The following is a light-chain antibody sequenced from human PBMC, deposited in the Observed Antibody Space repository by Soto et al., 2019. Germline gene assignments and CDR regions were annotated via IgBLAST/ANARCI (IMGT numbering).Light chain of an antibody. V-gene: IGKV4-1*01. CDR3: HQYYSIPRT. CDR2: WAS. CDR1: QSVLHSPTNNNY. J-gene: IGKJ1*01. Sequence: DIVMTQSPDSLAVSLGERATINCKSSQSVLHSPTNNNYLAWYQKKPGQPPKLLIYWASTRESGVPDRFSGSGSRTDFTLTINSLQAEDEAVYYCHQYYSIPRTFGQGTKVEIK.